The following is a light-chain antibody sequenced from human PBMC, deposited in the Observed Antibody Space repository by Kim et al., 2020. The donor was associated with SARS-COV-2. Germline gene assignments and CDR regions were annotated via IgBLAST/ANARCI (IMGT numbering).Light chain of an antibody. V-gene: IGKV1-17*01. CDR3: LQHNSYPIT. J-gene: IGKJ4*01. Sequence: ASVGDRVTITCRASEGIDTDLAWYQQKPGSAPERLIYAASTLQSGVPSRFGGSGSWTEFTLTISSMQPEDFATYYCLQHNSYPITFGGGTKVDIK. CDR2: AAS. CDR1: EGIDTD.